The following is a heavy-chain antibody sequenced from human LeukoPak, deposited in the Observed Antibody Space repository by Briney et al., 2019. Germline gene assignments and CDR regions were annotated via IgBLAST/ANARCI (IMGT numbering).Heavy chain of an antibody. CDR3: ARGGWYEPYHL. V-gene: IGHV3-66*01. D-gene: IGHD6-19*01. CDR2: IHSDGTT. Sequence: GGSLRLSCVASEFTVSTNYMTWVRQAPGKGLEWVSIIHSDGTTNYADSVKDRFTISRDTSKNTLFLQMNNLRVEDTAVYHCARGGWYEPYHLWGQGTLVTVSS. J-gene: IGHJ5*02. CDR1: EFTVSTNY.